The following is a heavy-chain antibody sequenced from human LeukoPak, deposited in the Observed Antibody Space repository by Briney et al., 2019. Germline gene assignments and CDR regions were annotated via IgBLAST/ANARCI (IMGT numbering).Heavy chain of an antibody. CDR2: ISAYNGNT. D-gene: IGHD2-21*02. Sequence: GASVKVSCKASGYTFTSYGISWVRQAPGQGLEWMGWISAYNGNTNYAQKFQGRVTITADESTSTAYMELSSLRSEDTAVYYCASLRIAYCGGDCYSGRVFDIWGQGTMVTVSS. J-gene: IGHJ3*02. V-gene: IGHV1-18*01. CDR3: ASLRIAYCGGDCYSGRVFDI. CDR1: GYTFTSYG.